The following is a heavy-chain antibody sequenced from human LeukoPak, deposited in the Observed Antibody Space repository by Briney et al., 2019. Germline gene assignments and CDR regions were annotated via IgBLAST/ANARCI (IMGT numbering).Heavy chain of an antibody. Sequence: GASVKVSCKASGYTFTSYYMHWVRQAPGQGLEWMGIINPSGGSTSYAQKFQGRVTMTRDMSTSTVYMELSSLRSEDTAVYYCARDKEVTTRYYYYYYYMDVWGKGTTVTVSS. CDR1: GYTFTSYY. CDR2: INPSGGST. J-gene: IGHJ6*03. V-gene: IGHV1-46*01. D-gene: IGHD4-17*01. CDR3: ARDKEVTTRYYYYYYYMDV.